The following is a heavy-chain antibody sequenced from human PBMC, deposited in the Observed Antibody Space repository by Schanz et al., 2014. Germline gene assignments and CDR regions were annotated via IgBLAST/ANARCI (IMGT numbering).Heavy chain of an antibody. D-gene: IGHD3-16*01. CDR2: ITYDGSNT. V-gene: IGHV3-30*04. CDR3: ARDYAGFDC. J-gene: IGHJ4*02. CDR1: GFSFSGFA. Sequence: QVQLEESGGGVVQPGGSLRLSCVASGFSFSGFAVHWVHQAPGKGLEWVAIITYDGSNTYHADSVKGRFTISRDNSKNTLYLQMNSLRAEDTAVYYCARDYAGFDCWGQGTLVTVSS.